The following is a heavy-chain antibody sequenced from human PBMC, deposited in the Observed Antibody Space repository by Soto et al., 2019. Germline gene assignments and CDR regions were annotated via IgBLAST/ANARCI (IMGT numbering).Heavy chain of an antibody. Sequence: SETLSLTCTVSDGSISSYYWGWIRQPPGKGLEWIGYIFYTGSTNYNPSLKSRVTISVDTSKNQFSLKLSSVTAADTAVYYCARESIAAAGNNWFDPWGQGTLVTVSS. CDR3: ARESIAAAGNNWFDP. V-gene: IGHV4-59*01. D-gene: IGHD6-13*01. CDR1: DGSISSYY. J-gene: IGHJ5*02. CDR2: IFYTGST.